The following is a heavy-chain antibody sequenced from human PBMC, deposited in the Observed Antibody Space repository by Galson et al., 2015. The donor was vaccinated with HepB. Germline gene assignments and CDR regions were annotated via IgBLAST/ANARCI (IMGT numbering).Heavy chain of an antibody. CDR3: AHRRSGITMIVVDPDDAFDI. V-gene: IGHV2-5*02. CDR1: GFSLSSTGVG. Sequence: PALVKPTPTLTLTCTFSGFSLSSTGVGVGWIRQPPGKALEWLAVIYWDDDDRYSPSLKSRLTITKDTSRNQVVLTMTNMDPVDTATYYCAHRRSGITMIVVDPDDAFDIWGQGTMVTVSS. D-gene: IGHD3-22*01. CDR2: IYWDDDD. J-gene: IGHJ3*02.